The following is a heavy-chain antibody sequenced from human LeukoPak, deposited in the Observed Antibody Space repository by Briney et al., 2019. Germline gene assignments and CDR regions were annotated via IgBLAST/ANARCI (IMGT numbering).Heavy chain of an antibody. CDR2: IYYSGST. V-gene: IGHV4-39*07. J-gene: IGHJ4*02. CDR3: ARNPTMIVVAFDY. D-gene: IGHD3-22*01. Sequence: SETLSLTCTGSGGSISSSTYYWGWIRQPPGKGLEWIGGIYYSGSTYYNPSLKSRLTISVDTSKNQFSLKLSSVTAADTAVYYCARNPTMIVVAFDYWGQGTLVTVSS. CDR1: GGSISSSTYY.